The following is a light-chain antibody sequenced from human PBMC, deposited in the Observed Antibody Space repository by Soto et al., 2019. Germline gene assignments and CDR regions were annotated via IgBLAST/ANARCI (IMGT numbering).Light chain of an antibody. CDR2: AAS. J-gene: IGKJ1*01. CDR3: QQYNSAPRT. Sequence: DIQMTQSPSSLSASVGDRVTITCRASQGTSHDLAWYQQKPGKVPKLLIYAASTLQSGVPSRFSGSGSGTDFTLTISSLQPEDVATYYCQQYNSAPRTFGQGTKVEIK. V-gene: IGKV1-27*01. CDR1: QGTSHD.